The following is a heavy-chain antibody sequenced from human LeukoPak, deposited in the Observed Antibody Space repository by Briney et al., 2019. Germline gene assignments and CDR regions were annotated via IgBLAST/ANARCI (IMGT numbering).Heavy chain of an antibody. D-gene: IGHD2/OR15-2a*01. Sequence: SETLSLTCTVSGGSISSHSYHWGWIRQPPGKGLEWIGSIYFSGSTYFNPSFKSRVSISLDTSKNQFSLELSSVTAADTAVYYFARSTRTSMPYYFDYWGQGTLVTVSS. V-gene: IGHV4-39*07. CDR3: ARSTRTSMPYYFDY. CDR1: GGSISSHSYH. J-gene: IGHJ4*02. CDR2: IYFSGST.